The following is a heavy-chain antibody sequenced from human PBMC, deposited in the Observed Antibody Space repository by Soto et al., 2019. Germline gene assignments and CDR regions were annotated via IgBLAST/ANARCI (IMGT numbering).Heavy chain of an antibody. CDR2: ISRTGSTI. Sequence: SGGGLVQPGGSLRVSCAASGFTFSNYGMNWVRQAPGKGLEWVSYISRTGSTIYYADSVQGRFTISRDNAKNSLYLQMNSLRAEDTAVYYCARRVKKYCSGGTCYQGYYYYMDVWGKGTTVTVSS. D-gene: IGHD2-15*01. CDR1: GFTFSNYG. CDR3: ARRVKKYCSGGTCYQGYYYYMDV. J-gene: IGHJ6*03. V-gene: IGHV3-48*01.